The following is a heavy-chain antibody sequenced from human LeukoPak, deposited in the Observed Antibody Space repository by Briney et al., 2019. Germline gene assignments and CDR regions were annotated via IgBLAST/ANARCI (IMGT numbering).Heavy chain of an antibody. CDR2: IYTSGST. Sequence: SETLSLTCAVSGGSISSYYWSWIRQPAGKGLEWIGRIYTSGSTNYNPSLRSRVTMSVDTSKNQFSLKLSFVTAADTAVYYCARDAGSGWPFDYWGQGTLVTVSS. V-gene: IGHV4-4*07. CDR1: GGSISSYY. J-gene: IGHJ4*02. D-gene: IGHD6-19*01. CDR3: ARDAGSGWPFDY.